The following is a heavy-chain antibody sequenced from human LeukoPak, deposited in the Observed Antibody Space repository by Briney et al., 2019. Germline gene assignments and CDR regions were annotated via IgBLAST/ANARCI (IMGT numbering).Heavy chain of an antibody. CDR1: GFTLRSYD. Sequence: GGSLRLSCAASGFTLRSYDMSWVRQAPGKGLEWVAATSGSGVNSYYADSVRGRFTISRDNCQNTLYLQMDSLRAEDTASYYCAKEYSGYDFDYWGQGTLVTVSS. J-gene: IGHJ4*02. CDR2: TSGSGVNS. D-gene: IGHD5-12*01. V-gene: IGHV3-23*01. CDR3: AKEYSGYDFDY.